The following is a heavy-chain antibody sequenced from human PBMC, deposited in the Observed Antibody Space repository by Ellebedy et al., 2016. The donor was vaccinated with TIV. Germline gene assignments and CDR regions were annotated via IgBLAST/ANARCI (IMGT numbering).Heavy chain of an antibody. CDR3: ARRRIGRGGEDY. V-gene: IGHV4-34*01. Sequence: SETLSLXXAVYGGSFSGYYWSWIRQPPGKGLEWIGEINHSGSTNYNPSLKSRVTISVDTSKNQFSLKLSSVTAADTAVYYCARRRIGRGGEDYWGQGTLVTVSS. CDR1: GGSFSGYY. J-gene: IGHJ4*02. CDR2: INHSGST. D-gene: IGHD3-16*01.